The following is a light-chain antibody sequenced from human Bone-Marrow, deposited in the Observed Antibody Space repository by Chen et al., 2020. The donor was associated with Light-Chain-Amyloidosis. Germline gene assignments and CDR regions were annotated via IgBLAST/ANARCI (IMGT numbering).Light chain of an antibody. CDR2: EVN. Sequence: QSALTQPASVSGSPGQSITISCTGSSSDVGNYNLVSWYQQHPGKDPKLMIFEVNKRPSGVSNRFSGSKSGNTASLTISGLLAEDEADYHCGSYAGSNTVVFGGGTKLTVL. J-gene: IGLJ2*01. CDR1: SSDVGNYNL. CDR3: GSYAGSNTVV. V-gene: IGLV2-23*02.